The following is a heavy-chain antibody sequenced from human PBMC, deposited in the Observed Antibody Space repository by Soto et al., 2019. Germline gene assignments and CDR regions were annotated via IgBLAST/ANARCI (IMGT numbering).Heavy chain of an antibody. D-gene: IGHD4-17*01. CDR2: INRDSNT. CDR1: GFTFSNHV. Sequence: EEQLVESGGGLVQPGGSLRLSCAASGFTFSNHVMNWVRQAPGRGLEWVSSINRDSNTFYADSVKGRFTISRDTAKDSLSLPMTSLRADDTAVYYCVNGDYYVGQGTRVTVSS. CDR3: VNGDYY. J-gene: IGHJ4*02. V-gene: IGHV3-48*01.